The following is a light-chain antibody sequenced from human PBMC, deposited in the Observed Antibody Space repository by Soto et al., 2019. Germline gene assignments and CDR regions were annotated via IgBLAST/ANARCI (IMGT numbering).Light chain of an antibody. CDR3: QSYDSSLSGRV. CDR1: SSNIGAIYD. J-gene: IGLJ3*02. V-gene: IGLV1-40*01. CDR2: GNS. Sequence: QSVLTQPPSVSGAPGQRVTISCTGSSSNIGAIYDVQWYQQLPGTAPKLLIYGNSNRPSGVPDRFSGSKSVTSASLAITGLQAQDEADYYCQSYDSSLSGRVFGGGTKLTVL.